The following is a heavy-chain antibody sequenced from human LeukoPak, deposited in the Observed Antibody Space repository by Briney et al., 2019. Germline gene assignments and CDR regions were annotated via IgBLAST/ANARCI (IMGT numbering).Heavy chain of an antibody. CDR2: IYSGGST. CDR3: AELGITMIGGV. CDR1: GFTVSSNY. V-gene: IGHV3-53*01. D-gene: IGHD3-10*02. J-gene: IGHJ6*04. Sequence: GGSLRLSCAASGFTVSSNYMSWVRQAPGKGLEWVSLIYSGGSTYYADSVKGRFTISRDNAKNSLYLQMNSLRAEDTAVYYCAELGITMIGGVWGKGTTVTISS.